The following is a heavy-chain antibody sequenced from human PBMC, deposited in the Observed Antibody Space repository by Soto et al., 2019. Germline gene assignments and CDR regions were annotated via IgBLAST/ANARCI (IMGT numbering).Heavy chain of an antibody. Sequence: VGSLRLSCAASGFTFSSYAMSWVRRAPGKGLEWVSAISGSGGSTYYADSVKGRFTISRDNSRNTLYLQMNSLGAEDAALYYCAKALVGEVGATDYWGQGTLVTVSS. CDR1: GFTFSSYA. D-gene: IGHD1-26*01. CDR2: ISGSGGST. CDR3: AKALVGEVGATDY. V-gene: IGHV3-23*01. J-gene: IGHJ4*02.